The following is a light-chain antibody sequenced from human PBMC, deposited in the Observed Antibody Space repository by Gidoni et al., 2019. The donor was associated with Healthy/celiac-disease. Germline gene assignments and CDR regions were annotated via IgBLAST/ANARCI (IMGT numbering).Light chain of an antibody. CDR1: SSNIGAGYD. CDR2: GHS. V-gene: IGLV1-40*01. CDR3: QSYDSSLSVVV. J-gene: IGLJ2*01. Sequence: QSVLTPPPSVSGAPGQRVTISCTGSSSNIGAGYDVHWYQQLPGTAPKLLIYGHSNRPSGVPDRFSGSKSGTSASLAITGLQAEDVADYYCQSYDSSLSVVVFGGGTKLPVL.